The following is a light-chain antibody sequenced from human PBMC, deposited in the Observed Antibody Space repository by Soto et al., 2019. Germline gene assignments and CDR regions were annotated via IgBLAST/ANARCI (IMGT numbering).Light chain of an antibody. CDR3: QQLRGT. V-gene: IGKV3-11*01. CDR2: DAS. CDR1: QSVSSY. J-gene: IGKJ5*01. Sequence: IVLTQSPATLSLSGGERATLSCRASQSVSSYLAWYQQKPGQAPRLLIYDASNRATGIPARFSGSGSGTDFTLTISSLEPEDFAVYYCQQLRGTFGQGTLLEI.